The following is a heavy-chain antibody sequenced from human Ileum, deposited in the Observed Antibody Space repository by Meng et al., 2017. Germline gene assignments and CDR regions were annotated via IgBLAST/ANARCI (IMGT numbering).Heavy chain of an antibody. CDR2: INHSGST. Sequence: SETLSLTCAVYGGSFSGYYWSWIRQPPGKGLEWIGEINHSGSTNYNPSLKSRVTISVDTSKNQFSLKLSSVTAADTAMYYCARGLPPVVVVAATGAGTYYFDYWGQGTLVTVSS. CDR1: GGSFSGYY. V-gene: IGHV4-34*01. CDR3: ARGLPPVVVVAATGAGTYYFDY. J-gene: IGHJ4*02. D-gene: IGHD2-15*01.